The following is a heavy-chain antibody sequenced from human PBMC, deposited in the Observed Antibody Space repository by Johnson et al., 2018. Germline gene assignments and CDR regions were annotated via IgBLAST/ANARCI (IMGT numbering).Heavy chain of an antibody. CDR1: GGSISSSSYY. V-gene: IGHV4-39*02. Sequence: QVQLQESGPGLVKPSETXSLTCTVSGGSISSSSYYWGWIRQPPGKGLEWIGSIYYSGSTYYNPSLKSRVTISRDNAKNSLYLQMNSLRAEDTALYYCAKEGRWNDGAFDIWGQGTMVTVSS. J-gene: IGHJ3*02. CDR3: AKEGRWNDGAFDI. D-gene: IGHD1-1*01. CDR2: IYYSGST.